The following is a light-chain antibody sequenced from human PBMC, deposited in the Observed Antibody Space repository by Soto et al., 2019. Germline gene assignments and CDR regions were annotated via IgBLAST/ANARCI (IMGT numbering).Light chain of an antibody. CDR2: EVS. CDR1: SSDVGSYNF. V-gene: IGLV2-23*02. Sequence: QSALTQPASVSGSPGQSITISCTGTSSDVGSYNFVSWYQQHPGKAPKLIIYEVSKRPSGISSRFSGSKSGNTASLTVSGLQAEDEADYYCCSYAGSSTFEVFGGGTKLT. J-gene: IGLJ2*01. CDR3: CSYAGSSTFEV.